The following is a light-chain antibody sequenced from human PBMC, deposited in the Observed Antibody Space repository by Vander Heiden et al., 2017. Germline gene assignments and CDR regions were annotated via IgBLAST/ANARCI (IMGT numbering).Light chain of an antibody. CDR2: DAS. CDR3: QHRTNWPPIT. CDR1: QSLDTY. Sequence: ELVLTPSPAPLSLSPGESATLSCRASQSLDTYLAWYKKKPGQAPRLRIYDASNRATGIPARFSGSGSGTDFTLTISSLEAEDFAVYYCQHRTNWPPITFGQGTRLEIK. J-gene: IGKJ5*01. V-gene: IGKV3-11*01.